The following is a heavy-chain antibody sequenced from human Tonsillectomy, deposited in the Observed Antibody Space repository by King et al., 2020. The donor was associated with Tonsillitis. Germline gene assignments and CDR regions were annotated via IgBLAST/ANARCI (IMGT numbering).Heavy chain of an antibody. CDR2: VYNSGST. V-gene: IGHV4-59*01. J-gene: IGHJ4*02. CDR3: ARGNFGYSYGY. Sequence: VQLQESGPGLVKPSETLSLTCTVSGGSISSYYWSWIRQPPGKGLEWIGYVYNSGSTDYNPSLKSRVTISVDTSKNQFSLKLCSVTAADTAVYYCARGNFGYSYGYWGQGTLVTVSS. CDR1: GGSISSYY. D-gene: IGHD5-18*01.